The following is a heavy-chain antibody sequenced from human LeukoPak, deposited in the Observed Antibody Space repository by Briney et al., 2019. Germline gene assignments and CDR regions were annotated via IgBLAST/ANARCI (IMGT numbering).Heavy chain of an antibody. CDR3: ARGKVRWIQLWPKQSYYYYYMDV. Sequence: SETLSLTCTVSGGSISTNAYYWAWIRQPPGKGLEWIGSVFYSGSTYSNPSLESRLTISVDTSKNHFSLKLSSVTAADTAVYYCARGKVRWIQLWPKQSYYYYYMDVWGKGTTVTVSS. J-gene: IGHJ6*03. CDR2: VFYSGST. D-gene: IGHD5-18*01. V-gene: IGHV4-39*02. CDR1: GGSISTNAYY.